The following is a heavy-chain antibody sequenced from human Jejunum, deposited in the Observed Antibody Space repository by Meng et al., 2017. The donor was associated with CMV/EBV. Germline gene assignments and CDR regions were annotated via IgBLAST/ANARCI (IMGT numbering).Heavy chain of an antibody. V-gene: IGHV1-2*02. Sequence: YTFTDYCVHWVRQAPGQGLEWMGWIKPKNGATNYEQKYQGRVTLTRDTSISTAYMELTSLKSDDTAVYYCARPLLSSGTYSARDYWGQGTQVTVSS. CDR1: YTFTDYC. D-gene: IGHD3-22*01. J-gene: IGHJ4*02. CDR3: ARPLLSSGTYSARDY. CDR2: IKPKNGAT.